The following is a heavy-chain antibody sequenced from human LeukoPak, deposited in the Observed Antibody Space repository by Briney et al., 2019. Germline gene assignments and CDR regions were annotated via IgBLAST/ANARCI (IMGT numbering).Heavy chain of an antibody. V-gene: IGHV1-2*02. Sequence: ASVKVSCKASGYTLTASYMHWVRQAPGQGLEWMGWINPSNGGTYYAQNFQGRVTMTRDTSINTAYMELSRLISDDTAVYYCARVAWYSSLYYFDYWGQGTLVTVSS. CDR1: GYTLTASY. CDR3: ARVAWYSSLYYFDY. J-gene: IGHJ4*02. CDR2: INPSNGGT. D-gene: IGHD6-13*01.